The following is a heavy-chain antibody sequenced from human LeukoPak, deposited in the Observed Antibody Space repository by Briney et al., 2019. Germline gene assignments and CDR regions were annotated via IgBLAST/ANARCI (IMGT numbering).Heavy chain of an antibody. Sequence: SETLSLTCTVSGGSISSYYWSWIRQPPGKGLEGIGEINHSGNTNYNASLKSRVTISVDTSKNQISLKLTSVTAADTAIYYCAREGFYGSGRSLDSWGQGTLVTVS. D-gene: IGHD3-10*01. CDR2: INHSGNT. V-gene: IGHV4-34*01. CDR1: GGSISSYY. CDR3: AREGFYGSGRSLDS. J-gene: IGHJ4*02.